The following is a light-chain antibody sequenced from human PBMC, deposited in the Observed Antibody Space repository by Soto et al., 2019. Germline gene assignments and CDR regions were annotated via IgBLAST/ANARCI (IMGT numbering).Light chain of an antibody. V-gene: IGKV1-39*01. J-gene: IGKJ5*01. Sequence: DIQMTQSNSTLSASVGDRVTITCRASQNIHSFLNWYQQKPGKAPQVLIYGGSALQSGVPSRFSGSGSGTDFTLTISSLQPEDFATYYCQQSYSTPITFGQGTRLEIK. CDR2: GGS. CDR1: QNIHSF. CDR3: QQSYSTPIT.